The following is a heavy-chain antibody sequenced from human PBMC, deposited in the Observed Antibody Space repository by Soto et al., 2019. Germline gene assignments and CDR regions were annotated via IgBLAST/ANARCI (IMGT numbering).Heavy chain of an antibody. J-gene: IGHJ4*02. V-gene: IGHV1-69*08. CDR1: GGTFSSYT. CDR3: ARDERPGGTAFNFGY. CDR2: IIPILGIA. D-gene: IGHD3-16*01. Sequence: QVQLVQSGAEVKKPGSSVKVSCKASGGTFSSYTISWVRQAPGQGLEWMGRIIPILGIANYAQKFQGRVTITADKSTSTAYMELSSLRSEDTAVYYFARDERPGGTAFNFGYWGQGTLVTVSS.